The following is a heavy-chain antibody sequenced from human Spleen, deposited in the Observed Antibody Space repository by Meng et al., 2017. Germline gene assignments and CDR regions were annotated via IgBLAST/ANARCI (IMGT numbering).Heavy chain of an antibody. CDR1: GDSISSGYYY. D-gene: IGHD1-1*01. Sequence: QVQLQESGPGLVKPSQTLSLTCTVSGDSISSGYYYWSWIRQPPGKGLEWIGYIYYSGSTYYNPSLKSRLTILLDTSKKQFSLRLTSVTAADTAVYYCVRENWKSTIDYSGQGTLVTVSS. J-gene: IGHJ4*02. V-gene: IGHV4-30-4*01. CDR3: VRENWKSTIDY. CDR2: IYYSGST.